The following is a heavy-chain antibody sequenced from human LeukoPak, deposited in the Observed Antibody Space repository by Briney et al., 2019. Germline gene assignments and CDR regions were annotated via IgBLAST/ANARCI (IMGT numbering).Heavy chain of an antibody. CDR2: ISSSSTYI. D-gene: IGHD2-15*01. Sequence: GGSLRLSCAASVFTFNTYNMNWVRQAPGKGLEWVSSISSSSTYIYYADSVKGRFTISRDNAKNSLYLQMNSLRAEDTAVYYCARKYCSGGSCYDGDAFDIWGQGTMVTVSS. CDR1: VFTFNTYN. CDR3: ARKYCSGGSCYDGDAFDI. V-gene: IGHV3-21*01. J-gene: IGHJ3*02.